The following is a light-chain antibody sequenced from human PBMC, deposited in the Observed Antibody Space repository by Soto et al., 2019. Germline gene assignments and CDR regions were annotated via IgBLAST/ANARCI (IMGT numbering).Light chain of an antibody. V-gene: IGLV2-8*01. CDR3: SSYGGTNNLL. Sequence: QSALTQPPSASGSPGQSVTISCTGTRSDVGGYNYVSWYQQHPGKAPKLVIYEVTKRPSGVPDRFSGSKSGNTASLTVSGLQAEDEADYYCSSYGGTNNLLFGGGTQLTVL. CDR2: EVT. CDR1: RSDVGGYNY. J-gene: IGLJ2*01.